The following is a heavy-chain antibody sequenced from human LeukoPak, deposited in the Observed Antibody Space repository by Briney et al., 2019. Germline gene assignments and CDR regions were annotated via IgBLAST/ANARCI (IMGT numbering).Heavy chain of an antibody. Sequence: ASVKVSCKVSGYTLTELSMHWVRQAPGKGLEWMGGFDPEDGETIYAQKFQGRVTMTKDTSTDTAYMELSSLRSEDTAVYYCATDIAVAGHLDAFDIWGQGTMVTVSS. D-gene: IGHD6-19*01. CDR1: GYTLTELS. J-gene: IGHJ3*02. V-gene: IGHV1-24*01. CDR3: ATDIAVAGHLDAFDI. CDR2: FDPEDGET.